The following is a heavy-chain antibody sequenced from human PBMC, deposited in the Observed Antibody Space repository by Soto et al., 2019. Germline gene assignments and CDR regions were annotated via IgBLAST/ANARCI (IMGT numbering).Heavy chain of an antibody. CDR2: ISHRGNT. Sequence: QLHLQESGSGLVKPSQTLSLTCGVSGASISLVGYSWSWIRQPPGKGLEWIGYISHRGNTYYNPSLRSRVTISVDRSKNEFSLNLRSVTAADTAMYYCARYDSSGDFDYRGQGTLVTVSS. CDR3: ARYDSSGDFDY. CDR1: GASISLVGYS. V-gene: IGHV4-30-2*01. D-gene: IGHD3-22*01. J-gene: IGHJ4*02.